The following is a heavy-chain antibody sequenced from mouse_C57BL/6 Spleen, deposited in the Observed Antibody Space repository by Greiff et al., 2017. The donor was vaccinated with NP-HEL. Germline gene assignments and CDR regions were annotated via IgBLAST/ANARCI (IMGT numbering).Heavy chain of an antibody. CDR2: IDPSDSET. V-gene: IGHV1-52*01. CDR1: GYTFTSYW. Sequence: VQLQQPGAELVRPGSSVKLSCKASGYTFTSYWMHWVKQRPIQGLEWIGNIDPSDSETHYNQKFKDKATLTVDKSSSTAYMQLSSLTSEDSAVYYCARGGHYYGSSYNAMDYWGQGTSVTVSS. CDR3: ARGGHYYGSSYNAMDY. D-gene: IGHD1-1*01. J-gene: IGHJ4*01.